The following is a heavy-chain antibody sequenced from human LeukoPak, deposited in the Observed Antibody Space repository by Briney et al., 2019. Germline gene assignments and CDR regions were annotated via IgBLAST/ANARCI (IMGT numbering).Heavy chain of an antibody. CDR2: INAGNGNT. CDR1: GYTFTSYA. V-gene: IGHV1-3*01. Sequence: ASVTVSCKASGYTFTSYAMHWVRQAPGQRLEWMGWINAGNGNTKYSQKFQGRVTITRDTSASTAYMELSSLRSEDTAVYYCARADCSSTSCGFDPWGQGTLVTVSA. J-gene: IGHJ5*02. CDR3: ARADCSSTSCGFDP. D-gene: IGHD2-2*01.